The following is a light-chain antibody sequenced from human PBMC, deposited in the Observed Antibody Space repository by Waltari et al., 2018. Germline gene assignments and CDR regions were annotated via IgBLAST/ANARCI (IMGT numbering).Light chain of an antibody. V-gene: IGKV1-5*03. Sequence: DIQMTQSPSTLSASVGDRVTSTCRASQTVSTWLAWYQQKPGKAPKLLIYKTSILESGVPSRFSGSGSGTDFTLTISRLQPDDFATYFCHQYSSFSQTFGQGTRVEVK. CDR3: HQYSSFSQT. CDR1: QTVSTW. J-gene: IGKJ1*01. CDR2: KTS.